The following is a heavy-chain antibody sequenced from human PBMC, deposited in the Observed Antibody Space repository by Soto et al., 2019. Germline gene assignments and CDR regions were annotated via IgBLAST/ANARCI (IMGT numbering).Heavy chain of an antibody. CDR3: ARLFETDMLTGYRPYYLDS. D-gene: IGHD3-9*01. Sequence: SETLSLTCSVSGGSVSSGSDYWTWIRQPPGKGLEWIGYIYYSGSTNYNPSLKSRVTISVDTSKNQYSLKLSSVTAADTAVYYCARLFETDMLTGYRPYYLDSWGQGTLVTVSS. CDR1: GGSVSSGSDY. CDR2: IYYSGST. J-gene: IGHJ4*02. V-gene: IGHV4-61*01.